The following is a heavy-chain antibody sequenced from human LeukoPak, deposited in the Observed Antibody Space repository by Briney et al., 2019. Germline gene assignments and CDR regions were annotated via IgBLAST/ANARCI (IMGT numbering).Heavy chain of an antibody. CDR1: GDSVSSNSAA. D-gene: IGHD1-26*01. CDR2: TYYRPKWYY. V-gene: IGHV6-1*01. CDR3: ARDPVGGSTIFDY. Sequence: LSQTLSLTCAISGDSVSSNSAAWNWIRQSPSRGLEWLGRTYYRPKWYYDYAVAVKSRISINPDTSKNQFSLQLSSVTPEDTAVYYCARDPVGGSTIFDYWGQGTLVTVSS. J-gene: IGHJ4*02.